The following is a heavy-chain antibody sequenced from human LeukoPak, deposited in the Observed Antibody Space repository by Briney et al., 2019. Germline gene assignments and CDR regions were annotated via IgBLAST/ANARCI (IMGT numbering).Heavy chain of an antibody. CDR2: ITYDGSHT. V-gene: IGHV3-30*18. CDR1: GIXFRSYG. J-gene: IGHJ5*02. Sequence: GRSLRLSCAASGIXFRSYGMHWVRQAPGKGLEWVAIITYDGSHTYYADSVKGRFSISRDNSKNTLYLQMNSLRADDTAVYYCAKGARGDTVTSIVGLNWFDPWGQGTLVTVSS. D-gene: IGHD4-17*01. CDR3: AKGARGDTVTSIVGLNWFDP.